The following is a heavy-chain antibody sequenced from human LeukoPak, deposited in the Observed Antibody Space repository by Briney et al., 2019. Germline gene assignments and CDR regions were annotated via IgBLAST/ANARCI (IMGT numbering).Heavy chain of an antibody. V-gene: IGHV3-64*01. J-gene: IGHJ1*01. CDR2: ISSNGGRT. CDR1: GFTFRSYG. CDR3: ATYYYDSGGFHFHH. Sequence: GGSLRLSCAASGFTFRSYGMHWVRQAPGKGLEYISAISSNGGRTYYANSVKGRFTISRDNSRNTLYLQMGSLRAEDMAVYYCATYYYDSGGFHFHHWGQGTLVTVSS. D-gene: IGHD3-22*01.